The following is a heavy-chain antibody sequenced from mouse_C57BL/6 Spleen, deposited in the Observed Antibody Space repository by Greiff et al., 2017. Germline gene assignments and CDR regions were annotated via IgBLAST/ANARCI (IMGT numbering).Heavy chain of an antibody. Sequence: QVQLKESGAELVRPGTSVKVSCKASGYAFTNYLIEWVKQRPGQGLEWIGVINPGSGGTNYNEKFKGKATLTADKSSSTAYMQLSSLTSEDSAVYFCARYYGLRWYFDVWGTGTTVTVSS. V-gene: IGHV1-54*01. CDR3: ARYYGLRWYFDV. CDR1: GYAFTNYL. CDR2: INPGSGGT. J-gene: IGHJ1*03. D-gene: IGHD1-1*02.